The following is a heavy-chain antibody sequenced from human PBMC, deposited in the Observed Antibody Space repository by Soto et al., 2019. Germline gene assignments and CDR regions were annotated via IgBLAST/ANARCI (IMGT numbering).Heavy chain of an antibody. V-gene: IGHV3-30*18. Sequence: QVQLVESGGGVVQPGRSLRLSCAASGFTFSSYGMHWVRQAPGKGLEWVAVISYDGSNKYYADSVKGRFTISRDNSKKTRYLQMNSLGAEDTAVYYCAKNLYSGYDLSLFDPCGQGTLVTVSS. CDR2: ISYDGSNK. J-gene: IGHJ5*02. D-gene: IGHD5-12*01. CDR3: AKNLYSGYDLSLFDP. CDR1: GFTFSSYG.